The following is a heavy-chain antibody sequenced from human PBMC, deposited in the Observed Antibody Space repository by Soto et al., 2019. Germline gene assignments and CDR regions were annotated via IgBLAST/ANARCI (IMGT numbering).Heavy chain of an antibody. D-gene: IGHD3-3*02. J-gene: IGHJ3*02. V-gene: IGHV4-4*02. CDR2: IYHSEST. Sequence: SETLSLTCTVSGGSISSSNWWSWVRQPPGKGLEWIGEIYHSESTNYNPSLKSRVTISVDKSKNQFSLKLSSVTAADTAVYYCARVLGNDAFDIWGQGTMVTVS. CDR3: ARVLGNDAFDI. CDR1: GGSISSSNW.